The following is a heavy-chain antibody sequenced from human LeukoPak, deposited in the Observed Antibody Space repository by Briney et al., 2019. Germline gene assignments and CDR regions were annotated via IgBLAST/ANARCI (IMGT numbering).Heavy chain of an antibody. D-gene: IGHD3-10*01. CDR2: ISWNSGSI. CDR1: GFTFDDYA. CDR3: AKDKDTMVRGVTYYFDY. Sequence: PGGSLRLSCAASGFTFDDYAMHWVRQAPGKGLEWVSGISWNSGSIGYADSVKGRSTISRGNAKNSLYLQMNSLRAEDTALYYCAKDKDTMVRGVTYYFDYWGQGTLVTVSS. V-gene: IGHV3-9*01. J-gene: IGHJ4*02.